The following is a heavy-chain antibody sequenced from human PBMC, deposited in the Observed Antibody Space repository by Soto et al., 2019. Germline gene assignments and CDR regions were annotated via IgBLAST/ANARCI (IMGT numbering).Heavy chain of an antibody. CDR3: AAEEGMDEVDYFYVMEV. J-gene: IGHJ6*02. D-gene: IGHD5-12*01. CDR2: IIPTFGKP. Sequence: QVQLEQSGAEVRQPGSSVKVSCKASGDSFSSLGLSWVRRAPGQGLEWMGGIIPTFGKPTYTQKFQARITITADESTRTAYMELTSLTSEDTAVYYCAAEEGMDEVDYFYVMEVWGQGTAVTV. CDR1: GDSFSSLG. V-gene: IGHV1-69*12.